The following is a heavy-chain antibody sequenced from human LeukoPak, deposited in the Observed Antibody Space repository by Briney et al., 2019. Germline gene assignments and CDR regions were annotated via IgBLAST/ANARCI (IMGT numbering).Heavy chain of an antibody. D-gene: IGHD1-1*01. V-gene: IGHV3-23*01. J-gene: IGHJ4*02. CDR1: GFTFISYA. CDR3: ARYIRSPLYYFDY. CDR2: IIASGDST. Sequence: PGGSLRLSCAPSGFTFISYATSWARHAPEEGREWVSTIIASGDSTYYADSGKGRFTISRDISRNTLYVQMNSLRAEDTAVYYCARYIRSPLYYFDYWGRGTLVTVSS.